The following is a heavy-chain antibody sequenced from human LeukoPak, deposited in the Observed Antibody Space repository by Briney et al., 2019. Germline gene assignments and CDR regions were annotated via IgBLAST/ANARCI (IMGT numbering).Heavy chain of an antibody. CDR3: ARGATHYDSSGWFDP. Sequence: SETLSLTCTVSGGSISSYYWSWTRQPRGKGLEWIGYIYYSGSTNYNPSLKSRVTISVDTSKNQFSLKLSSVTAADTAVYYCARGATHYDSSGWFDPWGQGTPVTVSS. CDR1: GGSISSYY. V-gene: IGHV4-59*01. CDR2: IYYSGST. D-gene: IGHD3-22*01. J-gene: IGHJ5*02.